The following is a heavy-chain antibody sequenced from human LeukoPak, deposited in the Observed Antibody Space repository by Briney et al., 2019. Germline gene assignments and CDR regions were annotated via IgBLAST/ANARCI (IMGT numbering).Heavy chain of an antibody. CDR1: GYSFTSYW. D-gene: IGHD6-6*01. J-gene: IGHJ4*02. CDR2: INPSDSDT. CDR3: ARHRSDSSSSPIDY. V-gene: IGHV5-51*01. Sequence: GESLKISCKGSGYSFTSYWIGWVRQMPGKGLEWMVIINPSDSDTRYCPSFQGQVTISADKTISTAYLQWTSLKGSDTAMYYCARHRSDSSSSPIDYWGQGTLVTVSS.